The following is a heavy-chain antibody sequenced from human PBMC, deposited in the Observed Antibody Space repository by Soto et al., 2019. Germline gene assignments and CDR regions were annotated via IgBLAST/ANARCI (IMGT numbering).Heavy chain of an antibody. CDR2: IIPILGIA. Sequence: ASVKVSCKASGGTFSSYTISWVRQAPGQGLEWMGRIIPILGIANYAQKFQGRVTITADKSTSTAYMELSSLRSEDTAVYYCAREGLGYCSGGSCYSTRRFDYWGQGTLVTVSS. J-gene: IGHJ4*02. V-gene: IGHV1-69*04. CDR3: AREGLGYCSGGSCYSTRRFDY. D-gene: IGHD2-15*01. CDR1: GGTFSSYT.